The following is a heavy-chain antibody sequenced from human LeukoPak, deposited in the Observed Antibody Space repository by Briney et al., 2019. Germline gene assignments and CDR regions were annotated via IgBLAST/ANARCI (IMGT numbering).Heavy chain of an antibody. D-gene: IGHD2-15*01. CDR2: IYYSGST. CDR1: GGSISSGDYY. Sequence: PSQTLSLTCTVSGGSISSGDYYWSWIRQPPGKGLEWIGYIYYSGSTYYNPSLKSRVTISVDTSKNQFSLKLSSVTAADTAVYYCARVDRRCGGGSCYSEGDWFDPWGQGTLVTVSS. V-gene: IGHV4-30-4*01. J-gene: IGHJ5*02. CDR3: ARVDRRCGGGSCYSEGDWFDP.